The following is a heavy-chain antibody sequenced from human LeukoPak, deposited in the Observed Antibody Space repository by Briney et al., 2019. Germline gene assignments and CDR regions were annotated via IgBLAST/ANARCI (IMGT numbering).Heavy chain of an antibody. J-gene: IGHJ4*02. Sequence: PGGSLRPSCAASGFTVSSNYMSWVRQAPGKGLEWVSAISGSAGTTYYADSVKGRFTISRDNSKNTLYLQTNSLRAEDTAVYYCAKDRLGAVAEYFDYWGQGTLVTVSS. CDR1: GFTVSSNY. CDR3: AKDRLGAVAEYFDY. CDR2: ISGSAGTT. D-gene: IGHD6-19*01. V-gene: IGHV3-23*01.